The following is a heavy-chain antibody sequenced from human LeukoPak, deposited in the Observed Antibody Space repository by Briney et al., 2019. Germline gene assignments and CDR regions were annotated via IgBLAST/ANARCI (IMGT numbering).Heavy chain of an antibody. Sequence: GASVKVSCKASGGTFSSYAISWVRQAPGQGLEWMGGIIPIFGTANYAQKFQGRVTITTDESTSTAYMELSSLRSEDTAVYYCARGGYYDSSGYSDDAFDIWGQGTVVTVSS. CDR2: IIPIFGTA. CDR1: GGTFSSYA. D-gene: IGHD3-22*01. J-gene: IGHJ3*02. V-gene: IGHV1-69*05. CDR3: ARGGYYDSSGYSDDAFDI.